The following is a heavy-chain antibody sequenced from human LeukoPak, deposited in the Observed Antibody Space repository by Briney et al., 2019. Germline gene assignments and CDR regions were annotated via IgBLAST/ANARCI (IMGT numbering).Heavy chain of an antibody. D-gene: IGHD2-15*01. CDR3: ARQSRWPTSDY. Sequence: PSETLSLTCAVSGGSISSYYWSWIRQPPGKGLEWIGNIYYSGSTNYNPSLKSRVTISVDTSKNQSSRKLSSVTAANAAVYYWARQSRWPTSDYWGQGTLVTVYS. J-gene: IGHJ4*02. CDR2: IYYSGST. V-gene: IGHV4-59*08. CDR1: GGSISSYY.